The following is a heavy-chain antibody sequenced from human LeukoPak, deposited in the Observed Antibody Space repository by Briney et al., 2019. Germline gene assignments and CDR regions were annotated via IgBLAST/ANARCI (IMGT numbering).Heavy chain of an antibody. Sequence: PGGSLRLSCAASGFTVSSNYMSWVRQAPGKGLEWVSVIYSGGSTYYADSVKGRFTISRDNSKNTLYLQMNSLRAEDTAVYYCARWGSGSYTDYWGQGTLVTVSS. J-gene: IGHJ4*02. V-gene: IGHV3-53*01. CDR1: GFTVSSNY. CDR2: IYSGGST. CDR3: ARWGSGSYTDY. D-gene: IGHD3-10*01.